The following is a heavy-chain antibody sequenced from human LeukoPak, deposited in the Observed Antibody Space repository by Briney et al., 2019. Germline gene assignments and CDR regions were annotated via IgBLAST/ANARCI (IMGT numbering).Heavy chain of an antibody. Sequence: PGGSLRLSCAASGFTVSSNYMSWVRQAPGKGLEWVSVIYSGGSTYYADSVKSRFTISRDNSKNTLYLQMNSLRAEDTAVYYCARVSSGYYYRDLAFDYWGQGTLVTVSS. CDR1: GFTVSSNY. CDR3: ARVSSGYYYRDLAFDY. D-gene: IGHD3-22*01. V-gene: IGHV3-53*01. CDR2: IYSGGST. J-gene: IGHJ4*02.